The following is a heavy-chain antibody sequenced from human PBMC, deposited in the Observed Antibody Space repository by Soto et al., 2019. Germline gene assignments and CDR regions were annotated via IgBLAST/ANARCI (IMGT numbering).Heavy chain of an antibody. D-gene: IGHD3-10*01. Sequence: SETLSLTCAVYGGSFGGCYWSWIRQPPGKGLEWIGEINHSGSTNYNPSLKSRVTISVDTSKNQFSLKLSSVSAADTAVYYCATGRGVRGVIITTYYYYGLDVWGQGTTVTVSS. V-gene: IGHV4-34*01. CDR2: INHSGST. CDR3: ATGRGVRGVIITTYYYYGLDV. CDR1: GGSFGGCY. J-gene: IGHJ6*02.